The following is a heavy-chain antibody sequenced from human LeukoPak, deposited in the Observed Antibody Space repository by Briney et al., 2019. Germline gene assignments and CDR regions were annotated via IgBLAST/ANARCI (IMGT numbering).Heavy chain of an antibody. CDR2: IKRDGSNT. V-gene: IGHV3-23*05. CDR3: ASGYCSGGHCYSVYFQH. J-gene: IGHJ1*01. D-gene: IGHD2-15*01. Sequence: GGSLRLSCEASGFTFSEHSMSWVRQAPGKGLEWVSTIKRDGSNTYYTDSVEGRFTISRDNSKNTLYLEMNTLRDEDTAVYYCASGYCSGGHCYSVYFQHWGQGTLVTVSS. CDR1: GFTFSEHS.